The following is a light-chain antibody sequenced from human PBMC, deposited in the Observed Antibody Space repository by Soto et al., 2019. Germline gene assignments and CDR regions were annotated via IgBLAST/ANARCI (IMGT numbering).Light chain of an antibody. Sequence: EIVLTQSPATLSLSPGEIATLSCRASQSVSSYLAWYQQKPGQSPRLLIYGASTRATGIPARFSGSGSGTQFTLTISSLQSEDFAVYYCQQYNNWPPAWTFGQGTKVDI. V-gene: IGKV3-15*01. J-gene: IGKJ1*01. CDR2: GAS. CDR1: QSVSSY. CDR3: QQYNNWPPAWT.